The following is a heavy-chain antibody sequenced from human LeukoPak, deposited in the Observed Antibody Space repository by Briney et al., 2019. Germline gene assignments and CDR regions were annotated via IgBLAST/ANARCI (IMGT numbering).Heavy chain of an antibody. CDR1: GYSFTSYW. CDR3: ARPMEMTTVTTGFDY. Sequence: GESLKISCKGSGYSFTSYWIGWVRQMPGKGLEWMGVIYPGDSDTRYSPSFQGQVTISADKSISTAYLQWSSLKASDTAMYYCARPMEMTTVTTGFDYWGQGTLVTVSS. CDR2: IYPGDSDT. J-gene: IGHJ4*02. D-gene: IGHD4-17*01. V-gene: IGHV5-51*01.